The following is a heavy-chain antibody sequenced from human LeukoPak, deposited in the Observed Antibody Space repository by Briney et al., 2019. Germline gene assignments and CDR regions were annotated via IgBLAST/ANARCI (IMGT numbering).Heavy chain of an antibody. CDR3: ARDLRELMGGDYYFDY. CDR1: GYTFTSYG. CDR2: LSASNGNT. D-gene: IGHD2-8*01. J-gene: IGHJ4*02. Sequence: GASVKVSCKASGYTFTSYGISRVRQAPGQGLEWMGWLSASNGNTNYAQKVRGRVTMTTDTSTNTAYLELTSLRSDDTAVYYCARDLRELMGGDYYFDYWGQGTLVTVSS. V-gene: IGHV1-18*01.